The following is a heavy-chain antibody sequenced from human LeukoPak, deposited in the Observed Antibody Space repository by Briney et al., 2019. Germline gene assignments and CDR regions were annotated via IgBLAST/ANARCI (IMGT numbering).Heavy chain of an antibody. CDR1: GFTVRSNY. D-gene: IGHD6-13*01. J-gene: IGHJ5*01. CDR3: ASRLAAAAINWFDP. CDR2: IYSDVSGGST. Sequence: RGSLRLSCAASGFTVRSNYMTWVRQAPGKGLEWVSVIYSDVSGGSTYYADSVKGRFTISRDNSKNTLYLQMNSLRAEDTAVYYCASRLAAAAINWFDPWGQGTLVTVSS. V-gene: IGHV3-66*01.